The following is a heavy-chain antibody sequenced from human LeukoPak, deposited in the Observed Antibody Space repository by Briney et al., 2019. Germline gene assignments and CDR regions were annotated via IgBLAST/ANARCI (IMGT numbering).Heavy chain of an antibody. D-gene: IGHD3-3*01. Sequence: SETLSLTCAVYGGSFSGYYWSWIRQPPGKGLEWIGEINHSGSTNYNPSLKSRVTISVDTSKNQFSLKLSSVAAADTAVYYCARGYDFWSGYPYYFDYWGQGTLVTVSS. CDR1: GGSFSGYY. CDR2: INHSGST. J-gene: IGHJ4*02. V-gene: IGHV4-34*01. CDR3: ARGYDFWSGYPYYFDY.